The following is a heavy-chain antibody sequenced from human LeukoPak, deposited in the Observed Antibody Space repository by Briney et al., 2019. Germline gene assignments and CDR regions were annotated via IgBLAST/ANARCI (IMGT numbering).Heavy chain of an antibody. J-gene: IGHJ4*02. CDR3: AKDKIFGVVIRDPVFDY. Sequence: GGSLRLSCAASGFTFSSYSINWVRQAPGKGLEWVSCISSTSSFIYYADSVKGRFTVSRDNAKNPLYLQMNSLRAEDTAVYYCAKDKIFGVVIRDPVFDYWGQGTLVTVSS. V-gene: IGHV3-21*01. CDR1: GFTFSSYS. D-gene: IGHD3-3*01. CDR2: ISSTSSFI.